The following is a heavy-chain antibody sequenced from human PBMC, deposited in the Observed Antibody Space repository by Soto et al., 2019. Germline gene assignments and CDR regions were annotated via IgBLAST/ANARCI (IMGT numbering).Heavy chain of an antibody. CDR3: AKDAAKGYDFWSGYQHHAFDI. D-gene: IGHD3-3*01. J-gene: IGHJ3*02. CDR1: GFTFSSYA. Sequence: GGSLRLSCAASGFTFSSYAMSWVRQAPGKGLEWVSAISGSGGSTYYADSVKGRFTISRDNSKNTLYLQMNSLRAEDTAVYYCAKDAAKGYDFWSGYQHHAFDIWGQGTMVTVSS. CDR2: ISGSGGST. V-gene: IGHV3-23*01.